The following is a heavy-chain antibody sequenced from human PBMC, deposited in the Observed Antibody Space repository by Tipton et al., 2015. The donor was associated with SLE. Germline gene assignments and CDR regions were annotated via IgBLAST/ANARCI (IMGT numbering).Heavy chain of an antibody. Sequence: TLSLTCAVYGGSFSGYYWSWIRQPPGKGLEWIGEINHSGSTNYNPSLKSRVTISVDTSKNQFSLKLSSVTAADTAVYYRARERVRGTPNYFDYWGQGTLVTVSS. J-gene: IGHJ4*02. CDR1: GGSFSGYY. V-gene: IGHV4-34*01. CDR3: ARERVRGTPNYFDY. D-gene: IGHD3-10*01. CDR2: INHSGST.